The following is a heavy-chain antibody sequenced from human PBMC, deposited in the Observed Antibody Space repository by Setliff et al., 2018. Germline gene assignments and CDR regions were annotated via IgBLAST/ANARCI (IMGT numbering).Heavy chain of an antibody. Sequence: GGSLRLSCAASGLTLTPYTMTWVRQAPGKGPEWVSSISDTSAFIYYADSVKGRFTISRENSKNTLYLQMNSLRAEDTAVYYCARDGYYNFWSGYYLSYYYYYMDVWGKGTTVTVSS. CDR2: ISDTSAFI. J-gene: IGHJ6*03. CDR3: ARDGYYNFWSGYYLSYYYYYMDV. D-gene: IGHD3-3*01. V-gene: IGHV3-21*01. CDR1: GLTLTPYT.